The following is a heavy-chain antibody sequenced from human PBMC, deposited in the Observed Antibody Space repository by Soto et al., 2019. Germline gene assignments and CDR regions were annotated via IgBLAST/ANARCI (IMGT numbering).Heavy chain of an antibody. D-gene: IGHD3-22*01. Sequence: GGSLRLSCTGSGFTFGSYALSWVRQAPGKWLEWVGVIRSEANGGTTDYAASVKGRITISRDDSKSIAYMEINSLQTEDTAVYYCTRYYYESSGYYVYWGQGXLVTVYS. CDR1: GFTFGSYA. V-gene: IGHV3-49*04. CDR3: TRYYYESSGYYVY. J-gene: IGHJ4*02. CDR2: IRSEANGGTT.